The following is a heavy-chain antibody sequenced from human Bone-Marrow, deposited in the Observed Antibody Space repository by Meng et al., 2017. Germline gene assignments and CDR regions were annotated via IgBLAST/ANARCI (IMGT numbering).Heavy chain of an antibody. V-gene: IGHV4-34*01. CDR2: INHSGST. J-gene: IGHJ5*02. Sequence: QVQLQQWGAGLLKPSETLSLTCAVYGGSFSGYYWSSFRQPPGKGLEWIGEINHSGSTNYNPSLKSRVTISVDTSKNQFSLKLSSVTAADTAVYYCARGSGSPEYCSSTSCYSGGWFDPWGHGT. CDR1: GGSFSGYY. D-gene: IGHD2-2*02. CDR3: ARGSGSPEYCSSTSCYSGGWFDP.